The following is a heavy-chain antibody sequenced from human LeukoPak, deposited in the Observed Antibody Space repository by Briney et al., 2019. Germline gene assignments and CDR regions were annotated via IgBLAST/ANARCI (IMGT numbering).Heavy chain of an antibody. CDR3: AKDIGYCSGGSCYPGYAFDI. J-gene: IGHJ3*02. Sequence: GGSLRLSCAASGFTFDDYAMHWVRQAPGKGLEWVSGISWNSGSIDYADSVKGRFTISRDNAKNSLYLQMNSLRAEDTALYYCAKDIGYCSGGSCYPGYAFDIWGQGTMVTVSS. CDR1: GFTFDDYA. V-gene: IGHV3-9*01. CDR2: ISWNSGSI. D-gene: IGHD2-15*01.